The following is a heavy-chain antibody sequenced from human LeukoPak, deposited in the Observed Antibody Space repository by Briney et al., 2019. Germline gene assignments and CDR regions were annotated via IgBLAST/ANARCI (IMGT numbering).Heavy chain of an antibody. CDR1: GYTFTSYD. Sequence: GASVEVSCKASGYTFTSYDINWVRQATGQGLEWMGGIIPIFGTANYAQKFQGRVTITADKSTSTAYMELSSLRSEDTAVYYCARDERSSSSWYDHHYYYYMDVWGKGTTVTVSS. CDR2: IIPIFGTA. CDR3: ARDERSSSSWYDHHYYYYMDV. J-gene: IGHJ6*03. D-gene: IGHD6-13*01. V-gene: IGHV1-69*06.